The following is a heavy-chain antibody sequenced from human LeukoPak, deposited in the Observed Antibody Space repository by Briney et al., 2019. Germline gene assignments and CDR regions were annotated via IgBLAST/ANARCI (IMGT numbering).Heavy chain of an antibody. CDR1: GYSISSGYY. CDR3: ARGGLRFLEWLTATYFDY. J-gene: IGHJ4*02. Sequence: SETLSLTCTVSGYSISSGYYWGWIRQPPGKGLEWIGNIYYSGSTYYNPSLKSRVTISLDKSKNQFSLKLSSVTAADTAVYYCARGGLRFLEWLTATYFDYWGQGTLVTVSS. D-gene: IGHD3-3*01. CDR2: IYYSGST. V-gene: IGHV4-38-2*02.